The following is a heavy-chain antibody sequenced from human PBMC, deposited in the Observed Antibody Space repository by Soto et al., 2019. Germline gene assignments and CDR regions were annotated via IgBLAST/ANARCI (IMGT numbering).Heavy chain of an antibody. V-gene: IGHV4-30-4*01. Sequence: PSETLSLTCTVSGGSISSDEYYWSWIRQPPGEGLEWIGYIYYSGSTSYNPSLKSRLTISMDTSKNLLSLKLTSVTAADTATYYCAREDYHIWGGRVRYDPWGQGTLVTVSS. D-gene: IGHD3-16*01. CDR1: GGSISSDEYY. CDR3: AREDYHIWGGRVRYDP. CDR2: IYYSGST. J-gene: IGHJ5*02.